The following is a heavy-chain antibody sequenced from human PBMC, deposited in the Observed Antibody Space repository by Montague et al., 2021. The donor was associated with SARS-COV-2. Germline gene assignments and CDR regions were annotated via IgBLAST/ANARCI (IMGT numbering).Heavy chain of an antibody. V-gene: IGHV4-59*08. D-gene: IGHD2-15*01. CDR3: ARHYCATLAAVY. CDR2: ISDSGST. CDR1: GGSVSSYY. Sequence: SETLSLTCTVSGGSVSSYYWSWFRQPPGKGLEWIGYISDSGSTNYNPSLTSRVTMSVDTSKNQFSLKVNSVTAADTAVYYCARHYCATLAAVYWGQGTLVTVSS. J-gene: IGHJ4*02.